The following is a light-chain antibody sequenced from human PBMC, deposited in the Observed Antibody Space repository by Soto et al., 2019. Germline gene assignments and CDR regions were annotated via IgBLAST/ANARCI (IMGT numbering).Light chain of an antibody. V-gene: IGKV1-5*01. CDR2: DAS. J-gene: IGKJ2*01. CDR3: QQYNSYSGRRT. CDR1: QSISSW. Sequence: DIQMTQSPSTLSASVGDRVTITCRASQSISSWLAWYQQKPGKAPKLLIYDASSLESGVPSRFSGSGSGTEFTLTISSLQPDDFATYYCQQYNSYSGRRTFGQRTKLEIK.